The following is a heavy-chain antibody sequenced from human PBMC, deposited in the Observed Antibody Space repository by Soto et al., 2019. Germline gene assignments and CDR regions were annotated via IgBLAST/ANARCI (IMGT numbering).Heavy chain of an antibody. Sequence: ASVKVSCKASGYTFTGYYMHWVRQAPGQGLEWMGWINPSSGGTNYAQKFQGRVTMTRDTSISTAYMELSRLRSDDTAVYYCAKSAPEYYDFWSGYYTGYYYYYGMDVWGQGTTVTVSS. D-gene: IGHD3-3*01. V-gene: IGHV1-2*02. CDR2: INPSSGGT. CDR3: AKSAPEYYDFWSGYYTGYYYYYGMDV. CDR1: GYTFTGYY. J-gene: IGHJ6*02.